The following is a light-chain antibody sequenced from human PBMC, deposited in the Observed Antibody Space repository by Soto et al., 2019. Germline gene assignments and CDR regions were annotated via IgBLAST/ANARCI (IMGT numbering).Light chain of an antibody. Sequence: MTQSPSTLSGSVGDRDTITCRASQTISSWLAWYQQKPGKAPKLLIYKASTLKSGVPSRFSGSGSGTEFTLTISSLQPDDFATYYCQHYNSYSEAFGQGTKV. CDR3: QHYNSYSEA. CDR1: QTISSW. J-gene: IGKJ1*01. CDR2: KAS. V-gene: IGKV1-5*03.